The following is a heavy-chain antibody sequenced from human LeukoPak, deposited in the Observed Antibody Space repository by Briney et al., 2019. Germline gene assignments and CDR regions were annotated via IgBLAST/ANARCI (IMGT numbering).Heavy chain of an antibody. CDR3: AKDRSVFGLAAAVY. CDR2: IKSKGSGGTT. J-gene: IGHJ4*02. Sequence: GGSLRLSCAGSGFTFTDAWMSWVRQAPGKGLEWVGRIKSKGSGGTTEYAALVKDRFTISRDDSQNTIYLQMNSLRAEDTAVYCCAKDRSVFGLAAAVYWGQGTLVTVSS. CDR1: GFTFTDAW. V-gene: IGHV3-15*01. D-gene: IGHD6-13*01.